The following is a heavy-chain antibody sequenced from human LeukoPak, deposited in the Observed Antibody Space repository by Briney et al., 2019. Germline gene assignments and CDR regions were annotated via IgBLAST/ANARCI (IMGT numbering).Heavy chain of an antibody. CDR2: IDSDGSSR. CDR1: GFTFSNYW. CDR3: ARGLTVFGVVNDAFDI. J-gene: IGHJ3*02. V-gene: IGHV3-74*01. D-gene: IGHD3-3*01. Sequence: AGGSLRLSXVASGFTFSNYWMNWVRQAPGKGMVWVSRIDSDGSSRSYTDAVKGRFTISRDNAKNTLYLQMNSLRGEDTAVYYCARGLTVFGVVNDAFDIWGQGTMVTVSS.